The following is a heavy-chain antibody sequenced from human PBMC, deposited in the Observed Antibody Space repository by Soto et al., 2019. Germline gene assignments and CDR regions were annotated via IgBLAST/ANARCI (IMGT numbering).Heavy chain of an antibody. D-gene: IGHD3-10*01. CDR3: ASNDGSGSYRFDY. Sequence: GASVKVSCKASGGTFSSYAVSWVRQAPGQGLEWMGGIIPIFGTANYAQKFQGRVTITADESTSTAYMELSSLRSEDTAVYYCASNDGSGSYRFDYWGQGTLVTVSS. CDR1: GGTFSSYA. V-gene: IGHV1-69*13. CDR2: IIPIFGTA. J-gene: IGHJ4*02.